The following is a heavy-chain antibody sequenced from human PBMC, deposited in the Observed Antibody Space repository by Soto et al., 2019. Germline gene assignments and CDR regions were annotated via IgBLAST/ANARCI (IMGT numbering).Heavy chain of an antibody. CDR3: ARDTRPRGDYPLDY. Sequence: GGSLRLSCAASGFTFSSYSMNWVRQAPGKGLEWVSSISSSSSYVYYADSVKGRLTISRDNAKNSLYLQMNSLRAEDTAVYYCARDTRPRGDYPLDYWGQGTLVTVSS. V-gene: IGHV3-21*01. J-gene: IGHJ4*02. CDR1: GFTFSSYS. CDR2: ISSSSSYV. D-gene: IGHD6-6*01.